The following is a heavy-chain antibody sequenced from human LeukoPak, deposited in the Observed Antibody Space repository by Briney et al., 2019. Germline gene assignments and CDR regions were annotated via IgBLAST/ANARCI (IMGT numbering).Heavy chain of an antibody. D-gene: IGHD6-13*01. CDR2: ISAGGGRT. CDR1: GLTFSDYS. CDR3: AKDAAGPEY. J-gene: IGHJ4*02. V-gene: IGHV3-23*01. Sequence: GGSLRLSCAASGLTFSDYSMTWVRQAPGKGLFWVSGISAGGGRTYYADSVKGRFTISRDNSRNTLYLQMNSLRAEDTAVYYCAKDAAGPEYWGQGTLVTVSS.